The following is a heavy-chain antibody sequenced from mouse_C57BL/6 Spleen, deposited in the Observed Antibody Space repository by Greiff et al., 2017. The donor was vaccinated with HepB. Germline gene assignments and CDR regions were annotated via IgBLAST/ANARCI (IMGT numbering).Heavy chain of an antibody. V-gene: IGHV2-6*03. D-gene: IGHD2-13*01. CDR2: IWSDGST. CDR1: GFSLTSYG. CDR3: ARPGDYDYAMDY. J-gene: IGHJ4*01. Sequence: QVQLKQSGPGLVAPSQSLSITCTVSGFSLTSYGVHWVRQPPGKGLEWLVVIWSDGSTTYNSALKSRLSISKDNSKSQVFLKMNSLQTDDTAMYYCARPGDYDYAMDYWGQGTSVTVSS.